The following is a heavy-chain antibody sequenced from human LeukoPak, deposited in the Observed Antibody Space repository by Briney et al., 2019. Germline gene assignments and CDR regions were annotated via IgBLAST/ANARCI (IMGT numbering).Heavy chain of an antibody. J-gene: IGHJ3*02. V-gene: IGHV4-59*01. Sequence: PSETLSLTCTVSGGSISSYYWSWIRQPPGKGLEWIRYIYYSGSTNYNPSLKSRVTISVDTSKNQFSLKLSSVTAADTAVYYCARVRQQLVIGAFDIWGQGTMVAVSS. D-gene: IGHD6-13*01. CDR1: GGSISSYY. CDR2: IYYSGST. CDR3: ARVRQQLVIGAFDI.